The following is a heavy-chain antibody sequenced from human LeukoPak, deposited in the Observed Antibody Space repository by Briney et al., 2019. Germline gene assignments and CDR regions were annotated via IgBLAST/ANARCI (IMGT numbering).Heavy chain of an antibody. CDR1: GGSFSGYY. V-gene: IGHV4-34*01. CDR3: ARGNTIFGVVPSYFDY. CDR2: INHSGST. D-gene: IGHD3-3*01. J-gene: IGHJ4*02. Sequence: PSETLSLTCAVYGGSFSGYYWSWIRQPPGKGLEWIGEINHSGSTNYNPSLKSRVTISVDTSKNQFSLELSSVTAADTAVYYCARGNTIFGVVPSYFDYWGQGTLVTVSS.